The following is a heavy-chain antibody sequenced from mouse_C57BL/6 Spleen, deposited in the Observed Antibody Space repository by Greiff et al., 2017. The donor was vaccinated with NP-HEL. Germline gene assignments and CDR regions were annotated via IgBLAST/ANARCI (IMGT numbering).Heavy chain of an antibody. CDR1: GYTFTDYN. CDR3: ARRGYDYEDAMDY. CDR2: INPNNGGT. J-gene: IGHJ4*01. Sequence: VQLQQSGPELVKPGASVKMSCKASGYTFTDYNMHWVKQSHGKSLEWIGYINPNNGGTSYNQKFKGKATLTVNKSSSTAYMELRSLTSEDSAVYYCARRGYDYEDAMDYWGQGTSVTVSS. V-gene: IGHV1-22*01. D-gene: IGHD2-4*01.